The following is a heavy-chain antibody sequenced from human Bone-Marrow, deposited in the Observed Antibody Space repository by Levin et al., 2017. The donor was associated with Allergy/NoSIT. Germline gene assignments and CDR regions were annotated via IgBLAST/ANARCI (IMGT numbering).Heavy chain of an antibody. J-gene: IGHJ6*02. D-gene: IGHD4-17*01. CDR3: ARNRDYGDPRGYYGMDV. V-gene: IGHV3-33*01. Sequence: GGSLRLSCAASGFTFSSYGMHWVRQAPGKGLEWVAVIWYDGSNKYYADSVKGRFTISRDNSKNTLYLQMNSLRAEDTAVYYCARNRDYGDPRGYYGMDVWGQGTTVTVSS. CDR1: GFTFSSYG. CDR2: IWYDGSNK.